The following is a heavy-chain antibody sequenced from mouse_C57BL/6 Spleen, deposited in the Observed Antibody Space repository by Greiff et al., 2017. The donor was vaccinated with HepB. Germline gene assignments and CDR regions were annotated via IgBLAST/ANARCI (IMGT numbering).Heavy chain of an antibody. J-gene: IGHJ3*01. CDR3: EREGGNDVAWFAY. CDR2: IYPGDGDT. D-gene: IGHD2-2*01. Sequence: VQLQESGPELVKPGASVKISCKASGYAFSSSWMNWVKQRPGKGLEWIGRIYPGDGDTNYNGKFKGKATLTADKSSSTAYMQLSSLTSEDSAVYFWEREGGNDVAWFAYWGQGTLVTVSA. CDR1: GYAFSSSW. V-gene: IGHV1-82*01.